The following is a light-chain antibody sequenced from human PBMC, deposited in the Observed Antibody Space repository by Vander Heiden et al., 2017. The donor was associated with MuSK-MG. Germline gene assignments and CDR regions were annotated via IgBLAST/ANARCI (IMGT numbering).Light chain of an antibody. CDR2: AAS. CDR3: QQSDSTPRHT. J-gene: IGKJ2*01. CDR1: QSISSY. V-gene: IGKV1-39*01. Sequence: DIQMTQSPSSLSASVGDRVTITCRASQSISSYLNWYQQKPGKAPKLLIYAASSLQSGVPSRFSGSGSGTDFTLTISSLQPEDFATYYCQQSDSTPRHTFGQGTKLEIK.